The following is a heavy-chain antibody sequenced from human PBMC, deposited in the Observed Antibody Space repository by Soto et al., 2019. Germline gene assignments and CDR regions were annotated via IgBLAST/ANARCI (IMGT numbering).Heavy chain of an antibody. V-gene: IGHV3-9*01. CDR3: AKGYSYGREYYYGMDV. Sequence: EVQLVESGGGLVQPGRSLRLSCAASGFTFDDYAMHWVRQAPGKGLEWVSGISWNSGSIGYADSVKGRFTISRDNXKXXLYLQMNSLRAEDTALYYCAKGYSYGREYYYGMDVWGQGTTVTVSS. J-gene: IGHJ6*02. CDR1: GFTFDDYA. CDR2: ISWNSGSI. D-gene: IGHD5-18*01.